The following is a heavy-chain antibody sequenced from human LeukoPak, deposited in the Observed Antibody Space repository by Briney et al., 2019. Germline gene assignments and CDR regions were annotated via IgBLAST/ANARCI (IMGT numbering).Heavy chain of an antibody. V-gene: IGHV3-48*01. J-gene: IGHJ4*02. CDR1: GFTFSSYS. D-gene: IGHD2-15*01. Sequence: GGSLRLSCAASGFTFSSYSMNWVRQAPGRGLEWVSYISSSSSTIYYADSVKGRFTISRDNAKNSLYLQMNSLRAEDTAVYYCARALYCSGGSCYFSDYWGQGTLVAVSS. CDR2: ISSSSSTI. CDR3: ARALYCSGGSCYFSDY.